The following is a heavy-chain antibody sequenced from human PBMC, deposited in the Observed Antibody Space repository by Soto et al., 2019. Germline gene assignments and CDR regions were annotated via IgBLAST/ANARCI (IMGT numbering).Heavy chain of an antibody. CDR1: GYTFTSYG. D-gene: IGHD2-15*01. J-gene: IGHJ4*02. CDR2: ISAYNGNT. Sequence: QVQLVQSGAEVKKPGASVKVSCKASGYTFTSYGINWVRQAPGQGLEWLGWISAYNGNTNYAQKLQGRVTMTTDTSTSTAYMELRSLRSDDAAVYYCARNPFVDLGYCSGGSCFSFDYWGQGTLVTVSS. V-gene: IGHV1-18*01. CDR3: ARNPFVDLGYCSGGSCFSFDY.